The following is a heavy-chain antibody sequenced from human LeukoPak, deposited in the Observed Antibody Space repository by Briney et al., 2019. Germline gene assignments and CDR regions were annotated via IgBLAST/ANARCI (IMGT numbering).Heavy chain of an antibody. CDR2: ISGSGGST. Sequence: GGSLRLSCAASGFTFSSYAMSWVRQAPGKGLEWVSAISGSGGSTYYADSVKGRFTIPRDNSKNTLYLQMNSLRAEDTAVYYCAKRLGRRVNFDYWGQGTLVTVSS. J-gene: IGHJ4*02. CDR1: GFTFSSYA. V-gene: IGHV3-23*01. D-gene: IGHD6-25*01. CDR3: AKRLGRRVNFDY.